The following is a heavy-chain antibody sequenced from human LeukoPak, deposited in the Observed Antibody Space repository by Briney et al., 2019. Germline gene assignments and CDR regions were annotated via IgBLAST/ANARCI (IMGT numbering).Heavy chain of an antibody. CDR2: ISYDGNRK. V-gene: IGHV3-30-3*01. J-gene: IGHJ4*02. D-gene: IGHD6-19*01. Sequence: GGSLRLSCAASGFTFSNYAMHWVRQAPGKGLEWLAVISYDGNRKDFADSVKGRFTVSRDNSKNTLYLQMNSLRAEDTAVYYCARDLSSGWYPTWCYFDYWGQGTLVTVSS. CDR1: GFTFSNYA. CDR3: ARDLSSGWYPTWCYFDY.